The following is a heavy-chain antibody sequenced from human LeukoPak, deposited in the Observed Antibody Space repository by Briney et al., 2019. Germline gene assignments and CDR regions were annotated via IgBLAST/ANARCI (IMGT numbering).Heavy chain of an antibody. D-gene: IGHD4-17*01. V-gene: IGHV3-48*03. CDR2: ISSSGSTI. CDR3: AKDFTGNDYGDYVGH. Sequence: GGSLRLSCAASGFTFSSYEMNWVRQAPGKGLEWVSYISSSGSTIYYADSVKGRFTISRDNSKNTLYLQMNSLRAEDTAVYYCAKDFTGNDYGDYVGHWGQGTLVTVSS. J-gene: IGHJ5*02. CDR1: GFTFSSYE.